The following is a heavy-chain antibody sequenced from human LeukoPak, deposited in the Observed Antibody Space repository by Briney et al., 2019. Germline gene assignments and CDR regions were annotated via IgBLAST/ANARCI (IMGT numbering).Heavy chain of an antibody. Sequence: GASVKVSCKASGYTFTSYGISWVRQAPGQGLEWMGWISAYNGNTNYAQKLRGRVTMTTDTSTSTAYMELRSLRSDDTAVYYCARDGGSDYYDSSGYYSYFDYWGQGTLVTVSS. J-gene: IGHJ4*02. CDR3: ARDGGSDYYDSSGYYSYFDY. CDR1: GYTFTSYG. CDR2: ISAYNGNT. D-gene: IGHD3-22*01. V-gene: IGHV1-18*01.